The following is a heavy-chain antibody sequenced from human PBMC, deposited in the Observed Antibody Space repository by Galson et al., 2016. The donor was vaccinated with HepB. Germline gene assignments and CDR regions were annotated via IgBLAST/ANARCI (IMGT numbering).Heavy chain of an antibody. J-gene: IGHJ4*02. CDR1: GFTFSSYA. V-gene: IGHV3-23*01. D-gene: IGHD1-14*01. CDR2: TSGTGTDT. CDR3: AKALAAITGELAD. Sequence: SLRLSCAASGFTFSSYAMAWVRQAPGKGLERVSGTSGTGTDTYYADSVKGRCTISRDNSKNTLYLQLRSLRPEDTAVYYCAKALAAITGELADWGQGTLLVVSS.